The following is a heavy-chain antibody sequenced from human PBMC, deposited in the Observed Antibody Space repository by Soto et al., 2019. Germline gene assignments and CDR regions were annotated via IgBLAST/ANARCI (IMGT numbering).Heavy chain of an antibody. CDR1: GGSISSSSYY. V-gene: IGHV4-39*01. Sequence: QLQLQESGPGLVKPSETLSLTCTVSGGSISSSSYYWGWIRQPPGKRLGCIGSIYYSGSTSYNPSLKRLFTISVDTSRNQFSLKLSSVTAADTAVYYWARQTKMFGYRFDPWGQGTLVTVSS. CDR2: IYYSGST. J-gene: IGHJ5*02. D-gene: IGHD3-3*01. CDR3: ARQTKMFGYRFDP.